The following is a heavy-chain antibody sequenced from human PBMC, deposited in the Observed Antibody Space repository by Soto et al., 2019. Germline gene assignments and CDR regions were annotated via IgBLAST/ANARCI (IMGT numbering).Heavy chain of an antibody. CDR1: GFIFGDYD. CDR2: IRYDGKNQ. V-gene: IGHV3-33*03. D-gene: IGHD3-10*01. J-gene: IGHJ4*02. Sequence: PGGSLRLSCAASGFIFGDYDMHWVRQTPGKGLEWVAGIRYDGKNQYYGDSVKGRFTVSRDNSNNTLFLQMNSLRAEDTAIYFCATLQYYWGQGTPVTVSS. CDR3: ATLQYY.